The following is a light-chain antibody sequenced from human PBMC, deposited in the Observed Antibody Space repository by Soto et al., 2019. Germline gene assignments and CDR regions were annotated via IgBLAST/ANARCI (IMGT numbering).Light chain of an antibody. Sequence: EIVLTQSPGTLSLSLGERATLSCRASQSVSSNYLAWYQQKPGQAPRLLIYGTSSRATGIPDRFSGSGSGTAFTLTISRLEPEDFAVYYCQQYGNSPRYSFGQGTKLEIK. CDR1: QSVSSNY. V-gene: IGKV3-20*01. J-gene: IGKJ2*03. CDR2: GTS. CDR3: QQYGNSPRYS.